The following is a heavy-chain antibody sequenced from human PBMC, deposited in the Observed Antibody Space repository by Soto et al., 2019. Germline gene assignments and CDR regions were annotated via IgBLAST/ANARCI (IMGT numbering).Heavy chain of an antibody. J-gene: IGHJ3*02. D-gene: IGHD1-7*01. V-gene: IGHV3-23*01. CDR2: ISGSGGST. CDR3: AKGNYWSHALVLXI. CDR1: GFTFSSYA. Sequence: GGSLRLSCAASGFTFSSYAMNWVRQAPGKGLEWVSAISGSGGSTYYADSVKGRFTISRDSSKNTLYLQMNSLRAEDTAVYYFAKGNYWSHALVLXIWGQGTMVTVSS.